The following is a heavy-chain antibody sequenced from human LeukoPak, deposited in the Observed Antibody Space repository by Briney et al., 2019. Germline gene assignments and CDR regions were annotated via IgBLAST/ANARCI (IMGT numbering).Heavy chain of an antibody. CDR2: IRYDGSNK. V-gene: IGHV3-30*02. Sequence: GGSLRLSCAASGFTFSSYGMHWVRQAPGKGLEWVAFIRYDGSNKYYADSVKGRFTISRDNSKNTLYLQMNSLRAEDTAVYYCARDRGGAAGPYYYMDVWGKGTTVTVSS. D-gene: IGHD6-13*01. J-gene: IGHJ6*03. CDR1: GFTFSSYG. CDR3: ARDRGGAAGPYYYMDV.